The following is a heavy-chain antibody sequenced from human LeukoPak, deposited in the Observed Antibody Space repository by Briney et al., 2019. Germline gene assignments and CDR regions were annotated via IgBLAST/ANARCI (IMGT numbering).Heavy chain of an antibody. J-gene: IGHJ4*02. CDR1: GFSFSTYG. Sequence: GGSLRLSCAASGFSFSTYGMHWVRQAPGKGLEWVAFIRYDGKNKFYADSAKGRFIISRDNSKNTLYLQMNSLRAEDTAVYFCARRSGVAVAGAFDYWGQGTLVTVSS. CDR3: ARRSGVAVAGAFDY. D-gene: IGHD6-19*01. CDR2: IRYDGKNK. V-gene: IGHV3-30*02.